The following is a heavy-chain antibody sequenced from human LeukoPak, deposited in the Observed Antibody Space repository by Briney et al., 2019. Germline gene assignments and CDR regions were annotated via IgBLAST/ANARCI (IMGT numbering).Heavy chain of an antibody. D-gene: IGHD3-10*01. Sequence: SETLSLTCTVSGDSISSYYWTWIRQPAGKGLEWIGRIYTSGSTTYNPSLNSRVTMSVDVSKNQFSLSLHSVTAADTAVYYCARHRRALSGSDYNVNWYFDLWGRGTLVTVSS. J-gene: IGHJ2*01. CDR3: ARHRRALSGSDYNVNWYFDL. CDR1: GDSISSYY. V-gene: IGHV4-4*07. CDR2: IYTSGST.